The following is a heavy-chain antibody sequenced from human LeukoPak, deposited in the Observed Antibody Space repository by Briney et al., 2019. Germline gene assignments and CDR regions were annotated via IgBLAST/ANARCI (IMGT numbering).Heavy chain of an antibody. Sequence: PSETLSLTCTVSGGSISSNSYYWGWVRQPPGKGLEWIGSIYYSRSAYYNPSLKSRVTISVDMSKNQFSLKLNSVTAADTAVYYCAREVTADWYFDFWGRGTLVTVSS. D-gene: IGHD2-21*02. CDR3: AREVTADWYFDF. CDR2: IYYSRSA. CDR1: GGSISSNSYY. J-gene: IGHJ2*01. V-gene: IGHV4-39*07.